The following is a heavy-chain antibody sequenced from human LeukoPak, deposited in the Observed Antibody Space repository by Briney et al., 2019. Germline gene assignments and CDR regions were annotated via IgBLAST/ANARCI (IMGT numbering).Heavy chain of an antibody. CDR3: ARWLIDTASDY. Sequence: GESPQISCQGSGYSFTSYWIGWVRQVPGKGLEWMGIIYPSDSNTRYSPSFQGQVTISADKSISTAYLQWTSLKASDTAMYYCARWLIDTASDYWGQGTLVTVSS. J-gene: IGHJ4*02. CDR2: IYPSDSNT. CDR1: GYSFTSYW. D-gene: IGHD5-18*01. V-gene: IGHV5-51*01.